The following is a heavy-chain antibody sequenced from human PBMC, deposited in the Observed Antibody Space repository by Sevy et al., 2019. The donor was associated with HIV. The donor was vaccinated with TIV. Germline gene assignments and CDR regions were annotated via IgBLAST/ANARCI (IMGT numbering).Heavy chain of an antibody. Sequence: ASVKVSCKASGDTFRKYVISWVRQAPGQGLEWMGGIIPVYGTTNYAQKLQARVTFTTDASTSTVYMELSRLRSEDTAVYYCARDMTCGGDCYYFDNWGQGTLVTVSS. V-gene: IGHV1-69*05. CDR3: ARDMTCGGDCYYFDN. J-gene: IGHJ4*02. CDR1: GDTFRKYV. D-gene: IGHD2-21*02. CDR2: IIPVYGTT.